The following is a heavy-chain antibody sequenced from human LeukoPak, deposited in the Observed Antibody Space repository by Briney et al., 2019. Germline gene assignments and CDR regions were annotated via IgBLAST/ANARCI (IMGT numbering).Heavy chain of an antibody. CDR1: GGSISSYY. CDR3: ARARNYYDSSGFYYEGDAFDI. CDR2: ICYSGST. D-gene: IGHD3-22*01. Sequence: SETLSLTCTVSGGSISSYYWSWIRQPPGKGLEWIGYICYSGSTNYNPSLKSRVTISVDTSKNQFSLKLSSVTAADTAVYYCARARNYYDSSGFYYEGDAFDIWGQGTMVTVSS. V-gene: IGHV4-59*01. J-gene: IGHJ3*02.